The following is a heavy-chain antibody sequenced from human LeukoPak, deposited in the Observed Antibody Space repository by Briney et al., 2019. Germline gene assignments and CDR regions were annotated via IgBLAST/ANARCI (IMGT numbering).Heavy chain of an antibody. J-gene: IGHJ1*01. CDR2: IGTNEART. Sequence: PGGSLRLSCVASGFTFSRYAMNWVRQTPGKRLEWVSLIGTNEARTHYADSVKGRFTISRDNSKNTLFLQMHRVRAEDTAVYYCAKDLDSTDLYDNADWGQGTLVTVSS. D-gene: IGHD2/OR15-2a*01. CDR3: AKDLDSTDLYDNAD. V-gene: IGHV3-23*01. CDR1: GFTFSRYA.